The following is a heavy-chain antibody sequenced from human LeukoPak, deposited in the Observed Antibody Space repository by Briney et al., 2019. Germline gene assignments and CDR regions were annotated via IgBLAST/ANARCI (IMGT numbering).Heavy chain of an antibody. J-gene: IGHJ3*02. CDR1: GYTFTGYY. CDR3: ATRYDFWSDLTEDAFDI. Sequence: ASVEVSCKASGYTFTGYYMHWVRQAPGQGLEWMGWINPNSGGTNYAQKFQGRVTMTRDTSISTAYMELSRLRSDDTAVYYCATRYDFWSDLTEDAFDIWGQGTMVTVSS. D-gene: IGHD3-3*01. V-gene: IGHV1-2*02. CDR2: INPNSGGT.